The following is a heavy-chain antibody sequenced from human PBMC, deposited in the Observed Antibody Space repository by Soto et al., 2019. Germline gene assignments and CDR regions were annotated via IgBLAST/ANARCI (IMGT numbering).Heavy chain of an antibody. CDR2: ISSSSSYI. Sequence: GGSLRLSCAASGFTFSSYSMNWVRQAPGKGLEWVSSISSSSSYIYYADSVKGRFTISRDNAKNSLYLQMNSLRAEDTAVYYCARRYGSGRQYYMDVWGKGTTVTVSS. CDR3: ARRYGSGRQYYMDV. V-gene: IGHV3-21*01. J-gene: IGHJ6*03. D-gene: IGHD3-10*01. CDR1: GFTFSSYS.